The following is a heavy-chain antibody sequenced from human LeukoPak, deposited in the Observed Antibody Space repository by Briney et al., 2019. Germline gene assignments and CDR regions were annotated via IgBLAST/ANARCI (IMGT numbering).Heavy chain of an antibody. Sequence: ASVKVSCKASGGTFSSYAISWVRQAPGQGLEWMGGIIPIFGTANYAQKFQGRVTITADESTSTAYMELSSLRSEDTAVYYCAGKMVRGQYNWFDPWGQGTLVTVSS. J-gene: IGHJ5*02. D-gene: IGHD3-10*01. CDR1: GGTFSSYA. V-gene: IGHV1-69*13. CDR3: AGKMVRGQYNWFDP. CDR2: IIPIFGTA.